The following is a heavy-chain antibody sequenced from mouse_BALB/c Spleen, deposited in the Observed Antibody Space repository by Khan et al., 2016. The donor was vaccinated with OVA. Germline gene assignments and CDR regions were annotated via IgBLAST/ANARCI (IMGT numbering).Heavy chain of an antibody. CDR1: GFTFSDYY. D-gene: IGHD2-13*01. CDR3: ARGYYGDPFAY. J-gene: IGHJ3*01. Sequence: EVELVESGGGLVKPGGSLKLSCAASGFTFSDYYMYWVRQTPEKRLEWVATISDGGSYTYYPDSVKGRFTISRDDVKNILYLQMSSLKSEDTAMYYCARGYYGDPFAYGGQGTLVHCLC. V-gene: IGHV5-4*02. CDR2: ISDGGSYT.